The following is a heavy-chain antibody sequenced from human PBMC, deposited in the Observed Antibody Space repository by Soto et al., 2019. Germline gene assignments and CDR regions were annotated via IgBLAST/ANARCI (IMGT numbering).Heavy chain of an antibody. CDR3: AKDSSGYSHYYYYGMDV. CDR1: GFTFDDYT. J-gene: IGHJ6*02. D-gene: IGHD3-22*01. V-gene: IGHV3-43*01. Sequence: QPGGSLRLSCAASGFTFDDYTMHWVRQAPGKGLEWVSLISWDGGSTYYADSVKGRFTISRDNSKNSLYLQMNSLRTEDTALYYCAKDSSGYSHYYYYGMDVWGQGTTVTVS. CDR2: ISWDGGST.